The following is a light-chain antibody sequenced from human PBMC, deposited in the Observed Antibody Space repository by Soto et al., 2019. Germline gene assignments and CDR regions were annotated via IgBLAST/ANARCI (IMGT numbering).Light chain of an antibody. Sequence: DIQMTQSPSSLSASVGDRVTITCQASQDISNYLNWYQQKLGKAPKLLIYDASNLETGVPSRFSGSGSGTEFTLTISNLQPDDFASYCCQQYNTYPWTFGQGTKVDI. V-gene: IGKV1-33*01. CDR1: QDISNY. CDR3: QQYNTYPWT. CDR2: DAS. J-gene: IGKJ1*01.